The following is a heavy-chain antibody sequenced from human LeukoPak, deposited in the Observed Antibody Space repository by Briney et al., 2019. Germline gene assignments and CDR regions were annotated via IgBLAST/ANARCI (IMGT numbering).Heavy chain of an antibody. CDR1: GFTFSTYW. Sequence: QPGGPLRLSCAASGFTFSTYWMHWVRQAPGKGLVWVSRINSDGSDASYADSVKGRFTISRDNAKNTLYLQMNSLRAEDTAVYYCAREFYLHSDNYDSGNWGQGTLVTVSS. CDR3: AREFYLHSDNYDSGN. D-gene: IGHD3-16*01. J-gene: IGHJ4*02. CDR2: INSDGSDA. V-gene: IGHV3-74*01.